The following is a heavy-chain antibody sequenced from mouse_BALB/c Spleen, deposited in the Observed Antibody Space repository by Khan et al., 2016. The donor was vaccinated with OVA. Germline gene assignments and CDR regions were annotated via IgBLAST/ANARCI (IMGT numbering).Heavy chain of an antibody. V-gene: IGHV3-2*02. CDR3: ASELGRYYAMDY. CDR2: ISNSGNT. D-gene: IGHD4-1*01. CDR1: GYSITSDYA. J-gene: IGHJ4*01. Sequence: EVQLQESGPGLVKPSQSLSLTCTVTGYSITSDYAWNWIRQFPGNKLEWMGYISNSGNTNYNPSLKSRISITRDTSKNQFFLQVNSVTTEDTATYYCASELGRYYAMDYWGQGTSVTVSS.